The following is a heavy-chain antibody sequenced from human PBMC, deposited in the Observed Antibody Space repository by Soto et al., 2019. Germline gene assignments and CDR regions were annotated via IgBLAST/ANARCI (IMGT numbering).Heavy chain of an antibody. V-gene: IGHV1-3*01. CDR2: INAGNGNT. CDR1: GYTFTSYA. J-gene: IGHJ5*02. D-gene: IGHD3-22*01. Sequence: QVQLVQSGAEVKKPGASVKVSCKASGYTFTSYAMHWVRQAPGQRLEWMGWINAGNGNTKYSQKFQGRVTITRGTSASTAYMELSSLRSEDTAVYYCARAGNYYDSSGYNWFDPWGQGTLVTVSS. CDR3: ARAGNYYDSSGYNWFDP.